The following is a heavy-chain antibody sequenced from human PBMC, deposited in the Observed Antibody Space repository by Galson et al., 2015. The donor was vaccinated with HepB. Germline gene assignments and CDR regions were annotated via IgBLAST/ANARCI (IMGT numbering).Heavy chain of an antibody. Sequence: SLRLSCAASGFTFSSYAMSWVRQAPGKGLEWVSAISGSGGSTYYADSVKGRFTISRDNSKNSLYLQMNSLRTEDTALYYCAKDGRQLTHPGIYYYGMDVWGQGTTVTVSS. J-gene: IGHJ6*02. V-gene: IGHV3-23*01. CDR2: ISGSGGST. CDR3: AKDGRQLTHPGIYYYGMDV. CDR1: GFTFSSYA. D-gene: IGHD5-18*01.